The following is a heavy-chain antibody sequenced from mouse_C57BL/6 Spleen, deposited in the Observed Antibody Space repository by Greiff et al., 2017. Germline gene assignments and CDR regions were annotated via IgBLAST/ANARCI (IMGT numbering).Heavy chain of an antibody. J-gene: IGHJ4*01. Sequence: QVQLQQPGAELVKPGASVKLSCKASGYTFTSYWMHWVKQRPGQGLEWIGMIHPNSGSTNYNEKFKSKATLTVDKSSSTAYMQLSSLTSEDSAVDYCATYYGSSLYAMDYWGQGTSVTVSA. CDR1: GYTFTSYW. D-gene: IGHD1-1*01. CDR3: ATYYGSSLYAMDY. V-gene: IGHV1-64*01. CDR2: IHPNSGST.